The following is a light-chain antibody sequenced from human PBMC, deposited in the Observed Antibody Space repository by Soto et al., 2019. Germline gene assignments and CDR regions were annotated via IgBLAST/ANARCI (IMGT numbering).Light chain of an antibody. Sequence: DIQMTQSPSSVSASVGDKVTISCRASEDVKSRLAWYQQTPGKAPNLLIFHASSLQSGVPSRFSGSGSGTDFTLTISSLEPEDFATYYCQLSDYFPVTFGGGTKVE. CDR1: EDVKSR. V-gene: IGKV1-12*01. CDR2: HAS. J-gene: IGKJ4*01. CDR3: QLSDYFPVT.